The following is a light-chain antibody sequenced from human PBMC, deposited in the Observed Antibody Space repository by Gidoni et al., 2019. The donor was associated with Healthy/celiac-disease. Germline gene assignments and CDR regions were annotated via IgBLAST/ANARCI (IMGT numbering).Light chain of an antibody. J-gene: IGKJ1*01. V-gene: IGKV4-1*01. CDR1: QSVLYSSNNKNY. Sequence: DIVMTQSPDSLAVSLGERATINCKSSQSVLYSSNNKNYLAWYKQKPGQPPKLLMYWASTRECGVPDRLSGSGSGTDFNLTISSLQAEDVAVYYCQQYYSTPQTFGQGTKVEIK. CDR2: WAS. CDR3: QQYYSTPQT.